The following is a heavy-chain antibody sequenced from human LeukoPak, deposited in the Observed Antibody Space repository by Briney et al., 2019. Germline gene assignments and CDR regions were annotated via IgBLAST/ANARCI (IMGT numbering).Heavy chain of an antibody. CDR1: GFTFSSNG. V-gene: IGHV3-30*03. CDR3: AREGGTIIHYRPFDY. D-gene: IGHD1-7*01. J-gene: IGHJ4*02. CDR2: ISNDGSNK. Sequence: TGTSLRLSCAASGFTFSSNGMHWVRQAPGKGLEWVAVISNDGSNKYYADSVRGRFTISRDSSKNTLYLEMNSLRPEDTAIYYCAREGGTIIHYRPFDYWGQGTLVTVSS.